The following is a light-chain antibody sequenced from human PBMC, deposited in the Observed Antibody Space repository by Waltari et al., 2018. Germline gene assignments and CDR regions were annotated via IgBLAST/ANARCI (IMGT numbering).Light chain of an antibody. CDR1: LSVLYSSNNKNY. CDR3: QQYYSTPLT. V-gene: IGKV4-1*01. Sequence: DIVMTQSPDSLAVCLGERASINCKSSLSVLYSSNNKNYLAGYQQKPGQPPKLLIYWASTRESGVPDRFNGSGSGTDFTLTISSLQAEDVAVYYCQQYYSTPLTFGGGTKVEIK. J-gene: IGKJ4*01. CDR2: WAS.